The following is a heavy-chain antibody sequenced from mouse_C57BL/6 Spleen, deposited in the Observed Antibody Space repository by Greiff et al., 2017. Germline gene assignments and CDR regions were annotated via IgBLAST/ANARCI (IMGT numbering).Heavy chain of an antibody. J-gene: IGHJ1*03. CDR2: IYPGDGDT. CDR1: GYAFSSYW. V-gene: IGHV1-80*01. D-gene: IGHD1-1*01. Sequence: QVQLQQSGAELVKPGASVKISCKASGYAFSSYWMNWVKQRPGKGLEWIGQIYPGDGDTNYNGKFKGKATLTADKSSSTAYMQLSSLTSEDSAVYFCAREEEYDGSSRYFDVWGTGTTVTVSS. CDR3: AREEEYDGSSRYFDV.